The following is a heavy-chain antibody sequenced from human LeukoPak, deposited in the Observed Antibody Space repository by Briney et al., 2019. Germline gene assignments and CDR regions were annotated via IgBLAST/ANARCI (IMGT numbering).Heavy chain of an antibody. CDR1: GFTLSSYS. V-gene: IGHV3-23*01. CDR3: AKDAPLVEWLFDY. CDR2: ISGSGGST. Sequence: GGSLRLSCAASGFTLSSYSMNWVRQAPGKGLEWVSAISGSGGSTYYADSVKGRFTISRDNSKNTLYLQMNSLRAEDTAVYYCAKDAPLVEWLFDYWGQGTLVTVSS. D-gene: IGHD3-3*01. J-gene: IGHJ4*02.